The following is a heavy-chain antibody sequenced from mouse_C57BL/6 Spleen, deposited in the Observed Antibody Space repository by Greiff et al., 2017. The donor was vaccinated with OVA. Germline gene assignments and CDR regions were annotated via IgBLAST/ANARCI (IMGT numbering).Heavy chain of an antibody. CDR2: IWSDGST. D-gene: IGHD1-1*01. V-gene: IGHV2-6-1*01. CDR1: GFSLTSYG. CDR3: ARHRHYGSSYAMDY. J-gene: IGHJ4*01. Sequence: VQVVESGPGLVAPSQSLSITCTVSGFSLTSYGVHWVRQPPGKGLEWLVLIWSDGSTTYNSALKSRLSISKDNSKSQVFLKMNSLQTDDTAMYYCARHRHYGSSYAMDYWGQGTSVTVSS.